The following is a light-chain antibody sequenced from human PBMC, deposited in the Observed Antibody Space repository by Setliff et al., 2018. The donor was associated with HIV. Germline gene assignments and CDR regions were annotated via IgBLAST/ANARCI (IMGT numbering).Light chain of an antibody. CDR3: SSITTGGASDV. V-gene: IGLV2-14*03. CDR1: SNDIGAYNR. Sequence: QSALTQPASVSGSPGQSITISCTGTSNDIGAYNRVSWFQQLPGKVPKLMIYDATHRPSGTSSRFSGSQSGNTASLTISGLQAEDEADYYCSSITTGGASDVFGTGTKVTVL. J-gene: IGLJ1*01. CDR2: DAT.